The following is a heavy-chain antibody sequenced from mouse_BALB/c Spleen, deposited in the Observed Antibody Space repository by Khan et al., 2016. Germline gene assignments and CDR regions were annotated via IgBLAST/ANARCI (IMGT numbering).Heavy chain of an antibody. D-gene: IGHD1-3*01. J-gene: IGHJ2*01. CDR1: GFSLTSYG. Sequence: QVLQKESGPGLVAPSQSLSIICTVSGFSLTSYGVHGFRQPPGKGLEWLGVIWAGGSTNYNSGLMSRLSISKDNSKSQVFLKMNSLQTDETAKYYCARLEDIWGQGTTLTVSA. V-gene: IGHV2-9*02. CDR2: IWAGGST. CDR3: ARLEDI.